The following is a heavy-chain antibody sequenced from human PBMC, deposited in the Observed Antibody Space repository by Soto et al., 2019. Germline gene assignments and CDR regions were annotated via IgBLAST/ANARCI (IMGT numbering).Heavy chain of an antibody. J-gene: IGHJ4*02. CDR2: IYYSGST. D-gene: IGHD3-10*01. CDR3: ARGRPGELYVFRY. Sequence: SETLSLTCTVSGGSISSGDYYWSWIRQPPGKGLEWIGYIYYSGSTYYNPSLKSRVTISVDTSKNQFSLKLSSVTAADTAVYYCARGRPGELYVFRYWGQGTLVTVSS. CDR1: GGSISSGDYY. V-gene: IGHV4-30-4*01.